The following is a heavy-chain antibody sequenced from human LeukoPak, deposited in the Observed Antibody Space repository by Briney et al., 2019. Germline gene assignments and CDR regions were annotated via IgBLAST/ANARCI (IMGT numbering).Heavy chain of an antibody. CDR2: ISSSSSII. V-gene: IGHV3-48*04. J-gene: IGHJ6*02. CDR1: GFTFNSYS. D-gene: IGHD3-22*01. Sequence: GGSLRLSCTASGFTFNSYSMTWVRQAPGKGLEWISYISSSSSIIHYADSVKGRFTISRDNARNSVYLQMNSLRAEDTAVYYCARDVNYYDSSGSLQYYYGMDVWGQGTTVTVSS. CDR3: ARDVNYYDSSGSLQYYYGMDV.